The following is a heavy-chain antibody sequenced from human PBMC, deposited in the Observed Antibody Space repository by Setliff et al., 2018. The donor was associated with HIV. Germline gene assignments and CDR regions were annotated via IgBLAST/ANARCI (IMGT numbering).Heavy chain of an antibody. CDR3: AALTTGYYFDY. J-gene: IGHJ4*01. V-gene: IGHV4-61*05. CDR2: IYYSGGT. Sequence: SETLSLTCTVSGGSITNTNYYWGWIRQPPGKGLEWLGYIYYSGGTNYNSHPSLKSRVTILVDTSKNQFSLRLSSVTAADTAVYYCAALTTGYYFDYWGQGTLVTVSS. CDR1: GGSITNTNYY. D-gene: IGHD4-17*01.